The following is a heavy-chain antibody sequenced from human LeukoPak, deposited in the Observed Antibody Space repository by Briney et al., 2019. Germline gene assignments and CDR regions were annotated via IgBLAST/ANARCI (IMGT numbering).Heavy chain of an antibody. J-gene: IGHJ4*02. CDR2: TSESGGST. CDR1: GFTFSRYG. V-gene: IGHV3-23*01. CDR3: ARASTTVPNLLDY. D-gene: IGHD4-17*01. Sequence: GGSLRLSCAASGFTFSRYGMSWVRQAPGKGLEWVSATSESGGSTYYADTVEGRFTISRDNSKNTLYLQTSSLRAEDTAVYYCARASTTVPNLLDYWGQGTLVTVSS.